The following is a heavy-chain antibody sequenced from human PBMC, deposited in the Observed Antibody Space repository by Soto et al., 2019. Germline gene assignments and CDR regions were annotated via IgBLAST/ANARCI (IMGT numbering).Heavy chain of an antibody. D-gene: IGHD3-10*01. CDR3: ARGGSGELFSESGY. CDR2: ISAYNGNT. J-gene: IGHJ4*02. Sequence: ASVEVSCKASGYTFTSYGIIWVRQAPGQGLEWMGWISAYNGNTNYAQKLQGRVTMTTDTSTSTAYMELRSLRSDDTAVYYCARGGSGELFSESGYWGQGTLVTVSS. V-gene: IGHV1-18*01. CDR1: GYTFTSYG.